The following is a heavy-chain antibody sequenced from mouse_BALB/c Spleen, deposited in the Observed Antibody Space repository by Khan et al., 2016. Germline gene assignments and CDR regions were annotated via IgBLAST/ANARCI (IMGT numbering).Heavy chain of an antibody. CDR2: IHYGGNT. D-gene: IGHD1-1*01. V-gene: IGHV3-1*02. CDR1: DFSITSGYS. CDR3: ARDYYGSSSFDV. J-gene: IGHJ1*01. Sequence: EVQLQESGPDLVKPSQSLSLTCTVTDFSITSGYSWHWIRQFPGNKLEWMGYIHYGGNTNNNPSLKSRISITRDTSKNQFFLQLNSVTTEDTAIYSCARDYYGSSSFDVWGAGTTVTVSS.